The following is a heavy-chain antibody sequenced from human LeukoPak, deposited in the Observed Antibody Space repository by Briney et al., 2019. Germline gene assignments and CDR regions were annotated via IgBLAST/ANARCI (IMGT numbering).Heavy chain of an antibody. V-gene: IGHV3-21*01. CDR3: ARDEGGSGRPFDY. J-gene: IGHJ4*02. CDR1: GFTFSSYS. Sequence: PGGSLRLSCAASGFTFSSYSMNWVRQAPGKGLEWVSSISSSSSYIYYADSVKGRFTISRDNAKDSLYLQMNSLRAEDTAVYYCARDEGGSGRPFDYWGQGTLVTVSS. D-gene: IGHD3-10*01. CDR2: ISSSSSYI.